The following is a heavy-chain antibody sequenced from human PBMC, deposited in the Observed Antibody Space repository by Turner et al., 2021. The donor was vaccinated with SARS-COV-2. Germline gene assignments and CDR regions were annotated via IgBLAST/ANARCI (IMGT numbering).Heavy chain of an antibody. CDR3: ARARWHYYDSSGYYPDAFDI. D-gene: IGHD3-22*01. CDR2: ISSSSSYI. J-gene: IGHJ3*02. CDR1: GFTFSSYS. Sequence: EVQLVESEGGLVKPGGSLRLSCAASGFTFSSYSMNWVRQAPGKGLEWVSSISSSSSYIYYADSVKGRFTISRDNAKNSLYLQMNSLRAEDTAVYYCARARWHYYDSSGYYPDAFDIWGQGTMVTVSS. V-gene: IGHV3-21*01.